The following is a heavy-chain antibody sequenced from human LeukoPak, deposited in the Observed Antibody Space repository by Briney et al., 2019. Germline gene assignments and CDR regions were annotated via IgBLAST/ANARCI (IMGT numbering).Heavy chain of an antibody. CDR2: MNPNSGNT. J-gene: IGHJ4*02. CDR3: ARARGPLSSYGDY. V-gene: IGHV1-8*03. D-gene: IGHD6-13*01. Sequence: ASVKVSSKASGYTFTSYDINWVRQATGQGLEWMGWMNPNSGNTGYAQKFQGRVTITRNTSISTAYMELSSLRSEDTAVYYCARARGPLSSYGDYWGQGTLVTVSS. CDR1: GYTFTSYD.